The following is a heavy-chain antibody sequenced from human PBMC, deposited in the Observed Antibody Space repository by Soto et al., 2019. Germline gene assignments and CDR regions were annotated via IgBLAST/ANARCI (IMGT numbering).Heavy chain of an antibody. J-gene: IGHJ6*02. CDR3: ASESTGTTSIPV. Sequence: QVQLVQSGAEVKKPGASVKVSCKASGYTFTSYDINWVRQATGQGLEWMGWMNPNSGNTGYAQKFQGRVTMTRNTSISTAYMELGSLSTEVTALYYCASESTGTTSIPVWGQGITVSVSS. CDR2: MNPNSGNT. CDR1: GYTFTSYD. V-gene: IGHV1-8*01. D-gene: IGHD1-1*01.